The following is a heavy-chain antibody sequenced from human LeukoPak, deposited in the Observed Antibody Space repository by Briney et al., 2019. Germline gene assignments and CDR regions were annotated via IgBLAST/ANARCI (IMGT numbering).Heavy chain of an antibody. J-gene: IGHJ4*02. V-gene: IGHV4-34*01. CDR3: ARGPQGRKQWLVTSYFDY. CDR1: GGSFSGYY. CDR2: INHSGST. Sequence: SETLSLTCAVYGGSFSGYYWSWLRQPPGKGLEWIGEINHSGSTNYNPSLKSRVTISVDTSKNQFSLKLSSVTAADTAVYYCARGPQGRKQWLVTSYFDYWGQGTLVTVSS. D-gene: IGHD6-19*01.